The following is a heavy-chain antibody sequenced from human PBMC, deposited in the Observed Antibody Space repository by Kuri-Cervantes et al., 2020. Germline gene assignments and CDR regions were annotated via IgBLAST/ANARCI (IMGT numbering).Heavy chain of an antibody. CDR1: GFTFSNAW. J-gene: IGHJ4*02. D-gene: IGHD2-2*01. Sequence: GESLKISCAASGFTFSNAWMSWVRQAPGKGLEWVGRIKSKTDGGTTDYAAPVKGRFTISRDDSKNTLYLQMNSLKTEDTAVYYCFSTSYYFDYWGQGTLVTDSS. V-gene: IGHV3-15*01. CDR2: IKSKTDGGTT. CDR3: FSTSYYFDY.